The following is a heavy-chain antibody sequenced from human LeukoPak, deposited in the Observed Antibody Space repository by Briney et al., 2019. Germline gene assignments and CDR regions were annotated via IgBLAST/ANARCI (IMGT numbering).Heavy chain of an antibody. CDR2: INHSGST. Sequence: PSETLSLTCAVYGGSFSGYYWSWIRQPPGKGLEWIGEINHSGSTNYNPSLKSRVTISVDTSKNQFSLKLSSVTAVDTAVYYCAGGLAALAFDYWGQGTLVTVSS. CDR1: GGSFSGYY. V-gene: IGHV4-34*01. J-gene: IGHJ4*02. D-gene: IGHD6-6*01. CDR3: AGGLAALAFDY.